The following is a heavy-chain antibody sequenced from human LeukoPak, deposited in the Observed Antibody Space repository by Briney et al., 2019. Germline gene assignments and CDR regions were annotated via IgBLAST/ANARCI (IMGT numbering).Heavy chain of an antibody. D-gene: IGHD6-6*01. CDR3: ARVVWGQYRKDY. CDR2: ISTSSTTI. J-gene: IGHJ4*02. V-gene: IGHV3-48*01. CDR1: GFTFSSYS. Sequence: GGSLRLSCAASGFTFSSYSMNWVRQAPGKGLEWVAYISTSSTTIYYADSVKGRFTISRDNANNSLYLQMNSLRGEDTAVYYCARVVWGQYRKDYWGQGTLVTVSS.